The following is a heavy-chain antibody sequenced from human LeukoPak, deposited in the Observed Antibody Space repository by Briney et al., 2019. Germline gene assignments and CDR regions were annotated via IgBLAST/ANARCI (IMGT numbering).Heavy chain of an antibody. CDR1: GFTFSTYA. CDR2: ISGSGGST. J-gene: IGHJ2*01. V-gene: IGHV3-23*01. D-gene: IGHD6-19*01. CDR3: AKSVSESRYWYFDL. Sequence: PGGSLRLSCAASGFTFSTYAISWVRQAPGKGLEWVSAISGSGGSTYYVDSVKGRFTISRDNSGNTLYLQMSSMRAEDTAVYYCAKSVSESRYWYFDLWGRGTLVTVSS.